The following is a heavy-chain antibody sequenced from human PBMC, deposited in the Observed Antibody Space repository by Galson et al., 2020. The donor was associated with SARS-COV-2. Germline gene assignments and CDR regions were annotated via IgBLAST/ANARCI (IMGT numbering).Heavy chain of an antibody. V-gene: IGHV4-30-4*01. J-gene: IGHJ4*02. CDR3: AGWYSRF. CDR2: IYYNGNT. Sequence: SETLSLTCTVSGGSISSGDYYWSWIRQSPEKGLEWIGYIYYNGNTYYTPSLKSRVTISGDTSRNQFSLNLNSVTAADTAVYYCAGWYSRFWGQGTLVTVSS. D-gene: IGHD6-13*01. CDR1: GGSISSGDYY.